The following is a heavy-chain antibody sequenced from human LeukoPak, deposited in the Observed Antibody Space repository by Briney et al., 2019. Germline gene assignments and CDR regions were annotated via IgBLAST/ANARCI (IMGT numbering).Heavy chain of an antibody. V-gene: IGHV3-53*05. J-gene: IGHJ4*02. Sequence: GGSLTVSCAVSGFTVSANSMSWVRQAPGKGLEWVSVIYSGGSTYYADSVKGRFTISRDNSKNTLYLQMNSLRSDDTAVYYCARDYGAPWYYYGSGIDYWGQGTLVTVSS. CDR3: ARDYGAPWYYYGSGIDY. CDR1: GFTVSANS. CDR2: IYSGGST. D-gene: IGHD3-10*01.